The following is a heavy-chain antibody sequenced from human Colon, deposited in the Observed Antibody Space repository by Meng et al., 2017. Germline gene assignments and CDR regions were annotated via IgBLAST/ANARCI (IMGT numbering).Heavy chain of an antibody. D-gene: IGHD6-19*01. CDR2: INHTGNT. CDR1: GGSFSGYS. Sequence: QVHLKQWGARLLKPSETLSPPCAVYGGSFSGYSWSWIRQPPGKGLEWIGEINHTGNTSYNPSLKSRLTISVDTSKNQFSLNLSSVTAADTALYYCARSVRLGVAGKSGAYWGQGTLVTVSS. CDR3: ARSVRLGVAGKSGAY. J-gene: IGHJ4*02. V-gene: IGHV4-34*01.